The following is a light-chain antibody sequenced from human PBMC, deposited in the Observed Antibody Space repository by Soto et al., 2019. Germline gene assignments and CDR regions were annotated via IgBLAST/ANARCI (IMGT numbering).Light chain of an antibody. CDR3: QQRSNRIT. J-gene: IGKJ5*01. V-gene: IGKV3-11*01. Sequence: EFVLTQSPATLSLSPGERAILXXRASQSVAGSLAWYQQKPGQAPRLLIYDISTRAAAIPARFSGSGSGTDFTLTVSSLEPEDFALYYCQQRSNRITFGQGTRLEIK. CDR1: QSVAGS. CDR2: DIS.